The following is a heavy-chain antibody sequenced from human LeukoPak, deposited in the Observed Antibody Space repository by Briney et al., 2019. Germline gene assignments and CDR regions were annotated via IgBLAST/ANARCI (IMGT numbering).Heavy chain of an antibody. CDR1: EFTFTKYS. CDR2: ISSSSSYI. CDR3: ARGHDYYYMDV. V-gene: IGHV3-21*01. J-gene: IGHJ6*03. Sequence: GGSLRLSCAASEFTFTKYSMNWVRQAPGKGLEWVSSISSSSSYIYYADSVKGRFTISRDNAKKSLFLQMNRLRAEDRAVYYCARGHDYYYMDVWGKGTTVIVSS.